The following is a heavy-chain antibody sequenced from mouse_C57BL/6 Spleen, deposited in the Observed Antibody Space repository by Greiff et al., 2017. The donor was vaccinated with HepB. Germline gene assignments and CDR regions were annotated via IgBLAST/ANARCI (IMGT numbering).Heavy chain of an antibody. CDR3: ARRGNYCSSYWYFDV. J-gene: IGHJ1*03. V-gene: IGHV5-6*01. D-gene: IGHD1-1*01. Sequence: EVQGVESGGDLVKPGGSLKLSCAASGFTFSSYGMSWVRQTPDKRLEWVATISSGGSYTYYPDSVKGRFTISRDNAKNTLYLQMSSLKSEDTAMYYCARRGNYCSSYWYFDVWGTGTTVTVSS. CDR2: ISSGGSYT. CDR1: GFTFSSYG.